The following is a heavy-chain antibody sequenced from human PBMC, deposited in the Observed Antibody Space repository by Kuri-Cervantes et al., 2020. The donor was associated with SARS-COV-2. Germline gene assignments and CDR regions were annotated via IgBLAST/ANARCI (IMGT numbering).Heavy chain of an antibody. J-gene: IGHJ5*02. CDR3: ARLIYYDNSGYYPSWFDP. D-gene: IGHD3-22*01. Sequence: SETLSLTCAVYGGSFSTYYWGWIRQPPGKGLEWIGGISYSGSTYYNPSLKSRVTISVDTSRNQFSLELSSVTAADTAVYYCARLIYYDNSGYYPSWFDPWGQGILVTVSS. V-gene: IGHV4-59*05. CDR2: ISYSGST. CDR1: GGSFSTYY.